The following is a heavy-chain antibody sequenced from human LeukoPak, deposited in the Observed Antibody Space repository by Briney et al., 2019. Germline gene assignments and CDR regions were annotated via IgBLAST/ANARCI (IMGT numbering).Heavy chain of an antibody. CDR1: GYTFTGYY. Sequence: GASVKVSCKASGYTFTGYYMHWVRQAPGQGLEWMGWINPNSGGTNYAQKFQGRVTMTRDTSISTAYMELSRLRSEDTAVYYCAKEEEGGFYYYYYMDVWGKGTTVTVSS. CDR3: AKEEEGGFYYYYYMDV. J-gene: IGHJ6*03. V-gene: IGHV1-2*02. D-gene: IGHD3-16*01. CDR2: INPNSGGT.